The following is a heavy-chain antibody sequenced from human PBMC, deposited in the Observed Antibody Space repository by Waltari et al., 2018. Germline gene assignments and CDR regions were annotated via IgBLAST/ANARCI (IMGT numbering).Heavy chain of an antibody. CDR2: ISPYSDGT. D-gene: IGHD1-20*01. CDR1: GFTFTGYY. CDR3: ASHSVSYYYYGLDV. J-gene: IGHJ6*01. V-gene: IGHV1-2*06. Sequence: VQLVQSGAEVKKPGASVKVSCKASGFTFTGYYIHLVRQAPGQGLEWMGRISPYSDGTNYAQNFQGRVTMTRDTSVSTAYMELSRLTSDDAAVYYCASHSVSYYYYGLDVWGQGTTVTVSS.